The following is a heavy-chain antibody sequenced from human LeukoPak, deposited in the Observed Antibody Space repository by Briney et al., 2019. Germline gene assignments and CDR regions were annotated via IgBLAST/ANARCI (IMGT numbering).Heavy chain of an antibody. CDR3: ARVHYYGSGSYSTYYYYYGMDV. CDR2: IYYSGSP. V-gene: IGHV4-31*03. CDR1: GGSISSGGYY. Sequence: PSETLSLTCTVSGGSISSGGYYWSWIRQHPGKGLEWIGYIYYSGSPYYNPSLKSRVTISVDTSKNQFSLKLSSVTAADTAVYYCARVHYYGSGSYSTYYYYYGMDVWGQGTTVTVSS. J-gene: IGHJ6*02. D-gene: IGHD3-10*01.